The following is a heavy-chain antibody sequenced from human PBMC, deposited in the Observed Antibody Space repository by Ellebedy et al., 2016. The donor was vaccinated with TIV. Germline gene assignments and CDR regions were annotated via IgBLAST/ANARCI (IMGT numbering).Heavy chain of an antibody. D-gene: IGHD6-13*01. CDR3: ARGRGSSWYSYFDY. CDR1: GYSFTSYW. V-gene: IGHV5-51*01. J-gene: IGHJ4*02. Sequence: GESLKISCKGSGYSFTSYWIGWVRQMPGKGLEWMGIIYPEDSDTRYSPSFEGQVTISADKSISTAYLQWSSLKASDTAIFYCARGRGSSWYSYFDYWGQGTLVTVSS. CDR2: IYPEDSDT.